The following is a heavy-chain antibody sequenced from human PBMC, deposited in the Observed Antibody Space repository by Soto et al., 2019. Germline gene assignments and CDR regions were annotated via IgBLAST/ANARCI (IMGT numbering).Heavy chain of an antibody. D-gene: IGHD6-13*01. V-gene: IGHV4-31*03. CDR3: ARVRAAAGRDFDY. Sequence: KPSETLSLTCTVSGGSISSGGYYWSWIRQHPGKGLEWIGYIYYSGSTYYNPSLKSRVTISVDTSKNQFSLKLSSVTAADTAVYYCARVRAAAGRDFDYWGRGTLVTVSS. J-gene: IGHJ4*02. CDR2: IYYSGST. CDR1: GGSISSGGYY.